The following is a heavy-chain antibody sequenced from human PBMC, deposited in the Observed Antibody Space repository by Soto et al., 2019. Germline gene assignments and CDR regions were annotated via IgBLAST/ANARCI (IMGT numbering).Heavy chain of an antibody. V-gene: IGHV4-61*01. J-gene: IGHJ4*02. CDR1: GCSVSSGSYF. D-gene: IGHD3-10*01. Sequence: PSETLSLTCSVSGCSVSSGSYFWTWIRQPPGKGLEWIGFIYHRGNTNYNPSLKSRVTISGDTSKSQFSLQLNSMTAADTAVYYCARHNYGSGSTYFDYWGQGTLVTVSS. CDR3: ARHNYGSGSTYFDY. CDR2: IYHRGNT.